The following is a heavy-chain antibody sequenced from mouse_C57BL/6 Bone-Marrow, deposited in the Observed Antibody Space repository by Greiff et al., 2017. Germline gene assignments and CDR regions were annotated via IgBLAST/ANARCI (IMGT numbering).Heavy chain of an antibody. J-gene: IGHJ2*01. D-gene: IGHD4-1*01. CDR3: VRELGFDY. Sequence: EVQVVESGGGLVQPKGSLKLSCAASGFSFNTYAMNWVRQAPGKGLEWVARIRSKSNNYATYYADSVKDRFTISRDDSESLLYLQMHNLKTEDPAMYYCVRELGFDYWGQGTTLTVSS. V-gene: IGHV10-1*01. CDR2: IRSKSNNYAT. CDR1: GFSFNTYA.